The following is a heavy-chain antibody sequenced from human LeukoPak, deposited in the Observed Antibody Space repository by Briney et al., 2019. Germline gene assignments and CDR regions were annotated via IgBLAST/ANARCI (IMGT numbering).Heavy chain of an antibody. CDR1: GGSLSGYY. Sequence: SETLSLTCAVYGGSLSGYYWSWVRQPPGKGREWIGEINDSGSTNYNPSLKSRVTISVDTSKNQFSLKLSSVTAADTAVYYCARAPPRPYYYGSGSYPNWFDPWGQGTLVTVSS. CDR3: ARAPPRPYYYGSGSYPNWFDP. D-gene: IGHD3-10*01. V-gene: IGHV4-34*01. J-gene: IGHJ5*02. CDR2: INDSGST.